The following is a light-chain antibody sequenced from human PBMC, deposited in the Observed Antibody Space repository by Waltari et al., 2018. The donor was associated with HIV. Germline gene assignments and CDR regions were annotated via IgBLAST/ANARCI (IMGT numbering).Light chain of an antibody. Sequence: DIVMTKSPAPLSVSPGDSAPLSCRAGPLLNTNFAWYQQTPVLAPRLLIYDASTRATGVPARFSGSGSGTEVTLTISSLQSEDVAVYYCQHYNVRPPWTFGQGTKVEIK. CDR1: PLLNTN. V-gene: IGKV3-15*01. J-gene: IGKJ1*01. CDR3: QHYNVRPPWT. CDR2: DAS.